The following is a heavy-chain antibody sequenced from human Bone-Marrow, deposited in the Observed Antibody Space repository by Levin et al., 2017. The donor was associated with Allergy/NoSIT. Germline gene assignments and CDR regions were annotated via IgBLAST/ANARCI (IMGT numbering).Heavy chain of an antibody. J-gene: IGHJ5*02. CDR1: GFIFGSYA. V-gene: IGHV3-23*01. CDR2: ISGGGDNT. CDR3: AKEILLYDFPPSGFDP. D-gene: IGHD2/OR15-2a*01. Sequence: GGSLRLSCAASGFIFGSYAMTWVRQAPGKGLEWVSAISGGGDNTYYGDSVKGRFTISRDNSKNTLYLQMNSLRAEDTAVYYCAKEILLYDFPPSGFDPWGQGTLVTVSS.